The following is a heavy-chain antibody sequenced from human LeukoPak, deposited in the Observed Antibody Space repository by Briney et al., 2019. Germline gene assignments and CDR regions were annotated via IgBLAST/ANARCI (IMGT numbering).Heavy chain of an antibody. J-gene: IGHJ4*02. CDR3: ARGHTTVRH. Sequence: GGSLRLSCAASGFIFSDYYMSWFRQAPGKGLEWISYISGSGTDTNYADSVKGRFTDSRDNAKNPQYLQMNSLRVEDTAVYYCARGHTTVRHWGQGTLVTVSS. V-gene: IGHV3-11*06. CDR1: GFIFSDYY. D-gene: IGHD4-11*01. CDR2: ISGSGTDT.